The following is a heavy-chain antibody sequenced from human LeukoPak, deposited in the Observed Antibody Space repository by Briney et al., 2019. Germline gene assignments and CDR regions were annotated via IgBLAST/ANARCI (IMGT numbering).Heavy chain of an antibody. Sequence: GGTLRLSCAASGFTFSSYGMSWVRQAPGKGLVWVSRINSDGSSTSYADSVKGRFTISRDNAKNTLYLQMNSLRAEDTAVYYCASTYYDFWSGFTPSHYWGQGTLVTASS. D-gene: IGHD3-3*01. CDR3: ASTYYDFWSGFTPSHY. CDR1: GFTFSSYG. J-gene: IGHJ4*02. CDR2: INSDGSST. V-gene: IGHV3-74*01.